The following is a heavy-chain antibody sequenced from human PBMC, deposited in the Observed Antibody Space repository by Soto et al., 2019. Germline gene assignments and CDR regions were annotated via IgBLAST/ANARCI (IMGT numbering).Heavy chain of an antibody. Sequence: GSLRLSCAASGFTVSSNYMSWVRQAPGKGLEWVSVIYSGGSTYYADSVKGRFTISRDNSKNTLYLQMNSLRAEDTAVYYCATRFDYGGNSAAEGAFDIWGRGTMVTVSS. J-gene: IGHJ3*02. CDR2: IYSGGST. D-gene: IGHD4-17*01. CDR3: ATRFDYGGNSAAEGAFDI. V-gene: IGHV3-53*01. CDR1: GFTVSSNY.